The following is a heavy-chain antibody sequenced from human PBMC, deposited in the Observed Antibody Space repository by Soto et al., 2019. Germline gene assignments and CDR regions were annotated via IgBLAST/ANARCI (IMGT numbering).Heavy chain of an antibody. V-gene: IGHV4-4*02. J-gene: IGHJ6*02. CDR3: ARVPRQTAYYYSGMDV. CDR2: IYHSGST. Sequence: SETLSLTCAVSGGSISSSNRWSWVRQPPGKGLEWIGEIYHSGSTNYNPSLKSRVTISVDKSKNQFSLKLSSVTAADTAVYYCARVPRQTAYYYSGMDVWGQGTTVTVSS. CDR1: GGSISSSNR.